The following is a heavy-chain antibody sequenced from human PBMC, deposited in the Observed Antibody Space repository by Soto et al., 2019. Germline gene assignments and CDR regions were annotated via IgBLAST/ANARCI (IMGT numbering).Heavy chain of an antibody. Sequence: ASVKVSCKASGYTFTSYGISWVRQAPGQGLEWMGIINPNNGNTSYAQKFQGRVTMTRDTSTSTVYMELSSLRSEDTAVYYCARDPFPYSSSSEFGWFDPWGQGTLVTVSS. CDR1: GYTFTSYG. CDR3: ARDPFPYSSSSEFGWFDP. D-gene: IGHD6-6*01. J-gene: IGHJ5*02. CDR2: INPNNGNT. V-gene: IGHV1-46*03.